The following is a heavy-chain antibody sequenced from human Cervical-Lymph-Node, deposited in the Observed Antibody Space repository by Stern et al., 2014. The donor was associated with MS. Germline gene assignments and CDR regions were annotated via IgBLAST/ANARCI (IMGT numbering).Heavy chain of an antibody. CDR3: ARLRVGNITRDY. D-gene: IGHD1-26*01. J-gene: IGHJ4*02. Sequence: VQLVESGSELKKPGASVKVSCKASGYTFTPYGINWVRQAPGQGLEGLGWINTNTGIPKYAQAFTGRFVFSFDASVSTAYLHISNLKADDTAIYYCARLRVGNITRDYWGPGTLVTVSS. V-gene: IGHV7-4-1*02. CDR2: INTNTGIP. CDR1: GYTFTPYG.